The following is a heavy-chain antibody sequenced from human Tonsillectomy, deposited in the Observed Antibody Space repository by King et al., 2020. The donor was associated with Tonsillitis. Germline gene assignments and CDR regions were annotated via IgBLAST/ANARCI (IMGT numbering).Heavy chain of an antibody. CDR1: GFTFSHAW. D-gene: IGHD3-10*01. CDR2: IKSKTDGGTT. CDR3: TTDQLWFGYNWFDP. V-gene: IGHV3-15*01. Sequence: VQLVESGGGLVKPGGSLRLSCAASGFTFSHAWMSWVRQAPGKGLEWVGRIKSKTDGGTTDYAAPVKGRFTISRDDSKNTLYLQMNSLKTEDTALYCCTTDQLWFGYNWFDPWGQGTLVTVSS. J-gene: IGHJ5*02.